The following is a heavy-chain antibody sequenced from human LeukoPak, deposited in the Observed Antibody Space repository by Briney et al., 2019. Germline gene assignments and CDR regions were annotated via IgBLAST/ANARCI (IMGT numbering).Heavy chain of an antibody. V-gene: IGHV3-30*02. J-gene: IGHJ4*02. CDR3: AKKLGHCSSTSCYTFDY. D-gene: IGHD2-2*02. CDR2: LQYDGTEK. Sequence: GRSLRLSCTPSGFTFSTSGMHWVRQAPGKGLEWVGFLQYDGTEKYYADSVRGRFTISRDNSKNTLYLQMNSLRAEDTAVYYCAKKLGHCSSTSCYTFDYWGQGTLVTVSS. CDR1: GFTFSTSG.